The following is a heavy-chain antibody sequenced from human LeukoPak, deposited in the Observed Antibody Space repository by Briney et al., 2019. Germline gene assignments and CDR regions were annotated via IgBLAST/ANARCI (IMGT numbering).Heavy chain of an antibody. CDR2: ISAYNGNT. CDR1: GYTFTSYG. D-gene: IGHD4-11*01. Sequence: GASVKVSCKASGYTFTSYGISWVRQAPGQGLEWMGWISAYNGNTNYAQKLQGRVTMTTDTSTSTAYMELRSLRSDDTAVYYCARGFGSTVTTTYFDYWGQGTLVTVSS. V-gene: IGHV1-18*01. J-gene: IGHJ4*02. CDR3: ARGFGSTVTTTYFDY.